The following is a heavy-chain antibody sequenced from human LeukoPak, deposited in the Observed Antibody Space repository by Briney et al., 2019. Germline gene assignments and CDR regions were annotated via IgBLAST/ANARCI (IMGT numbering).Heavy chain of an antibody. D-gene: IGHD1-26*01. CDR1: GGSISNYY. J-gene: IGHJ5*02. CDR3: ARTIKSGNYYWFDP. V-gene: IGHV4-59*01. Sequence: PSETLSLTCTVSGGSISNYYWSWIRQPPGEGLEWIGFISYTGGTNYNPSLKSRVTVFVDTSKNQFSLKVTSLTAADTAVYYCARTIKSGNYYWFDPWGQGTLVTVSS. CDR2: ISYTGGT.